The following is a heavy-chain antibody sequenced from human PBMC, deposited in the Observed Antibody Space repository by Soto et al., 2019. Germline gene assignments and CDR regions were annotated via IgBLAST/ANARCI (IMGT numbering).Heavy chain of an antibody. CDR1: GGSFGSSA. Sequence: QVQLVQSGADVKKPGSSVKVSCKTSGGSFGSSAISWVRQAPAQGLEWMGEIIPVFDKANYAQNFQGSLSITADEITGTVFMELSSLRSKDTAVYFCARLRRDWGDAFDLWGLGTFVTVSS. J-gene: IGHJ3*01. CDR2: IIPVFDKA. CDR3: ARLRRDWGDAFDL. V-gene: IGHV1-69*01. D-gene: IGHD3-16*01.